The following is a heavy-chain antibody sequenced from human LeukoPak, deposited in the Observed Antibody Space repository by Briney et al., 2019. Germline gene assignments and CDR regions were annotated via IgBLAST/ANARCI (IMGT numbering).Heavy chain of an antibody. V-gene: IGHV4-30-4*01. J-gene: IGHJ3*02. CDR2: IYYSGST. CDR3: ARDGPQLGVQKRGAFDI. D-gene: IGHD7-27*01. CDR1: GGSISSGDYY. Sequence: SQTLFLTCTVSGGSISSGDYYWSWIRQPPGKGLEWIGYIYYSGSTYYNPSLKSRVTISVDTSKNQFSLKLSSVTAADTAVYYCARDGPQLGVQKRGAFDIWGQGTMVTVSS.